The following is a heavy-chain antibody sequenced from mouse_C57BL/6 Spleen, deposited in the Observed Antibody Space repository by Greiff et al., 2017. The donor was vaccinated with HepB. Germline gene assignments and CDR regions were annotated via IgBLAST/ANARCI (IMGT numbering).Heavy chain of an antibody. V-gene: IGHV1-59*01. J-gene: IGHJ3*01. CDR3: AREFYYGYPFAY. CDR2: IDPSDSYT. Sequence: QVQLQQSGAELVRPGTSVKLSCKASGYTFTSYWMHWVKQRPGQGLEWIGVIDPSDSYTNYNQKFKGKATLTVDTSSSTAYMQLSSLTSEDSAVYYCAREFYYGYPFAYWGQGTLVTVSA. CDR1: GYTFTSYW. D-gene: IGHD2-2*01.